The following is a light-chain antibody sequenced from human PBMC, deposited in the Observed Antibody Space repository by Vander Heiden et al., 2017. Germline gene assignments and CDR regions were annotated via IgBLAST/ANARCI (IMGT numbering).Light chain of an antibody. Sequence: QSVLTQPPSVSAAPGQRVTISCPGSSSNIGAGYEVHWYQQLPGTAPKLLIYADNNRPSGVPDRFSGSKSGPSAALAITGLQAEDEADYYCQSYDSTLSGSMVFGGGTKLTVL. V-gene: IGLV1-40*01. CDR3: QSYDSTLSGSMV. J-gene: IGLJ3*02. CDR1: SSNIGAGYE. CDR2: ADN.